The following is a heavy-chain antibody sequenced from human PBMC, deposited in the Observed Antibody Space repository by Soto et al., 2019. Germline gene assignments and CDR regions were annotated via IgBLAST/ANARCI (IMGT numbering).Heavy chain of an antibody. CDR2: IKQDGSEK. J-gene: IGHJ3*02. V-gene: IGHV3-7*01. CDR1: GFTFSSYW. CDR3: ASDIVVVVAPRRDAFDI. Sequence: GGSLRLSCAASGFTFSSYWMSWVRQAPGKGLEWVANIKQDGSEKYYADSVKGRFTISRDNAKNSLYLQMNSLRAEDTAVYYCASDIVVVVAPRRDAFDIWGQGTMVTVSS. D-gene: IGHD2-15*01.